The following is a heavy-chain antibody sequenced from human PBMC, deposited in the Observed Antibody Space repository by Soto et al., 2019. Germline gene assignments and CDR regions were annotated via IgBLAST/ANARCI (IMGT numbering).Heavy chain of an antibody. D-gene: IGHD2-21*01. Sequence: ASVKVSCKASGYTFNGYYMHWVRQAPGQGLEWMGWINPLSGVTNYAQKFQGRVTMTRDTSISTAYMELSSLTTEDTAIYYCARDAMVIGTPYRGRDYFDLWGQGTLVTVSS. CDR2: INPLSGVT. J-gene: IGHJ4*02. CDR3: ARDAMVIGTPYRGRDYFDL. CDR1: GYTFNGYY. V-gene: IGHV1-2*02.